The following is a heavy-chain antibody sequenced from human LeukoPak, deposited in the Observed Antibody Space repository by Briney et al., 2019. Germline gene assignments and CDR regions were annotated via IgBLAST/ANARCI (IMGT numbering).Heavy chain of an antibody. D-gene: IGHD3-9*01. V-gene: IGHV1-2*02. CDR3: ASTYFDWLYRIDY. CDR1: GYSFTAYY. CDR2: MHPGSGDT. Sequence: ASVKVSCKASGYSFTAYYIHWVRQAPGQGLELMGWMHPGSGDTNYAQNFQGRVTWTRDTSINTAYMELSRLRSDDTAVYYCASTYFDWLYRIDYWGQGTLVTVSS. J-gene: IGHJ4*02.